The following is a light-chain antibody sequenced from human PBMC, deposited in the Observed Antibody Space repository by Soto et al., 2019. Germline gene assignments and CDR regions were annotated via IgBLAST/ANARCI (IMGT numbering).Light chain of an antibody. Sequence: SYELTQPPSVSVSPGQTASITCSGDKSGDKYACWYQQKPGQSPVLVIYQDSKRPSGIPERFSGSTSGNTATLTIGVTQAMDEDDYCCQAWGNSPHVVFGGGTKVTVL. V-gene: IGLV3-1*01. CDR1: KSGDKY. J-gene: IGLJ2*01. CDR2: QDS. CDR3: QAWGNSPHVV.